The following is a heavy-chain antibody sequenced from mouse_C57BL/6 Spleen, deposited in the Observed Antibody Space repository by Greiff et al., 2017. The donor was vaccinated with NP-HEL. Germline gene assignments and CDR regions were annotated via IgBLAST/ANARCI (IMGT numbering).Heavy chain of an antibody. CDR3: ARGGDYDFAY. Sequence: VQLQQPGAELVMPGASVKLSCKASGYTFTSYWMHWVKQRPGQGLEWIGEIDPSDSYTNYNQKFKGKSTLTVDKSSSMAYMQLSSLKSEDSAVYNYARGGDYDFAYWGQGTLVTVSA. D-gene: IGHD2-4*01. V-gene: IGHV1-69*01. CDR2: IDPSDSYT. CDR1: GYTFTSYW. J-gene: IGHJ3*01.